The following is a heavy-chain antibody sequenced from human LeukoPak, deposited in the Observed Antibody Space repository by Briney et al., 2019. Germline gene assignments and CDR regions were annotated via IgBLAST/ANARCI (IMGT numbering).Heavy chain of an antibody. CDR1: GYTFTSYA. Sequence: ASVKVSCKASGYTFTSYAMHWVRQAPGQRLEWMGWINAGNGNTKYSQKFQGRVTITRDTSASTAYMELSSLRSEDTAVYYCARGRITMVRGVIIKGDSPLNGGQGTLVTVSS. J-gene: IGHJ4*02. V-gene: IGHV1-3*01. D-gene: IGHD3-10*01. CDR3: ARGRITMVRGVIIKGDSPLN. CDR2: INAGNGNT.